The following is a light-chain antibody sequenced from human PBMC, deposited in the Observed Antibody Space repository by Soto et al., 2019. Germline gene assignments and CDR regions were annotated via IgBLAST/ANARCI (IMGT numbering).Light chain of an antibody. Sequence: DIQMTQSPSSLSASVGDRFTITCRASQSISSYLNWYQQKPGKAPKSLIYAASNSQSGVSSRFSGSGSGTDFTLTISSLQPEDFATYYCQQSYRTPITFGQGTRLEIK. J-gene: IGKJ5*01. CDR3: QQSYRTPIT. V-gene: IGKV1-39*01. CDR2: AAS. CDR1: QSISSY.